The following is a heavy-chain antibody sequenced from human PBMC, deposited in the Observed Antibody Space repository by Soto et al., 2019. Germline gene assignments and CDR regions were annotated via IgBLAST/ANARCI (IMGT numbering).Heavy chain of an antibody. CDR3: ATDHEYDFWSGYYPTHY. Sequence: GGSLSLSCAASGFTFSSYAMHWVRQAPGKGLEWVAVISYDGSNKYYADSVKGRFTISRDNSKNTLYLQMNSLRAEDTAVYYCATDHEYDFWSGYYPTHYWGQGTLVTVSS. J-gene: IGHJ4*02. V-gene: IGHV3-30-3*01. CDR1: GFTFSSYA. CDR2: ISYDGSNK. D-gene: IGHD3-3*01.